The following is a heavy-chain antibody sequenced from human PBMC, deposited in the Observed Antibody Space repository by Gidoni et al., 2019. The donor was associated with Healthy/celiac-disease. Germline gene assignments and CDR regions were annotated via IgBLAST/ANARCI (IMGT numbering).Heavy chain of an antibody. J-gene: IGHJ5*02. CDR2: IYYSGST. CDR3: ARHRVVVPAAMITTGSFDP. D-gene: IGHD2-2*01. Sequence: QLQWQKSGPGLVKPSETLPPPCTVSGASITSRSYYWGWIRQPPGKGLEWIGSIYYSGSTYYNPSLKSRVTISVDTSKNQFSLKLSSVTAADTAVYYCARHRVVVPAAMITTGSFDPWGQGTLVTVSS. CDR1: GASITSRSYY. V-gene: IGHV4-39*01.